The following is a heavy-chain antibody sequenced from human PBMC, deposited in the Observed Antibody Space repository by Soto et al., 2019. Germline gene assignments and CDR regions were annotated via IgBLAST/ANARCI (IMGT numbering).Heavy chain of an antibody. V-gene: IGHV3-21*01. CDR1: GFAFNNYG. CDR2: ISKSDYT. J-gene: IGHJ4*02. CDR3: AREDSIIIQAVLDF. D-gene: IGHD3-22*01. Sequence: VGSLRLSCTVSGFAFNNYGINWVRQAPGKGLEWVSSISKSDYTYYSDSVKGRFAISRDNAKSSVSLQMNTLRVEDTAVYYCAREDSIIIQAVLDFWGQGTMVTVYS.